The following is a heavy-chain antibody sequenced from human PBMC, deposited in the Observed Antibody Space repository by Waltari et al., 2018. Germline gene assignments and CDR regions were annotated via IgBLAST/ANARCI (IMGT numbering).Heavy chain of an antibody. CDR1: GGSFSGYY. D-gene: IGHD2-2*01. V-gene: IGHV4-34*01. Sequence: QVQLQQWGAGLLKPSETLSLTCAVYGGSFSGYYWSWIRQPPGKGLEWIGEINHSGSTNYNPSLKSRVTISVDTSKNQFSLKLSSVTAADTAVYYCARGGYCSSTSCLNGMDVWGQGTTVTVSS. CDR3: ARGGYCSSTSCLNGMDV. J-gene: IGHJ6*02. CDR2: INHSGST.